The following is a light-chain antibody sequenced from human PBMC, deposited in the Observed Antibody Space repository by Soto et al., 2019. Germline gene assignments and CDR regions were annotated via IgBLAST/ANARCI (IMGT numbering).Light chain of an antibody. CDR1: QSVSMSY. CDR3: QQYGSSPPWT. J-gene: IGKJ1*01. CDR2: GAS. Sequence: EIVLTQSPGTLSLSPGERATLSCRASQSVSMSYLACYQQKPGQAPRLLIYGASSRATGIPDRFSGSGSGTDFTLTISRLEPEDVAVYYCQQYGSSPPWTFGQGTKVEIK. V-gene: IGKV3-20*01.